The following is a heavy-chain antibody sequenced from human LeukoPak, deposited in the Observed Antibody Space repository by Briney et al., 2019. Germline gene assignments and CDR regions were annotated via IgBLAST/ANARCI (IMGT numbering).Heavy chain of an antibody. CDR2: IYYSGST. J-gene: IGHJ3*02. CDR1: GGSISSYY. V-gene: IGHV4-59*01. CDR3: TRGVGYCSGGSCYSEAFDI. Sequence: PSETLSLTCTVSGGSISSYYWSWIRQPPGKGLEWIGYIYYSGSTNYNPSLKSRVTISVDTSKNQFSLKLSSVTAAGTAVYYCTRGVGYCSGGSCYSEAFDIWGQGTMVTVSS. D-gene: IGHD2-15*01.